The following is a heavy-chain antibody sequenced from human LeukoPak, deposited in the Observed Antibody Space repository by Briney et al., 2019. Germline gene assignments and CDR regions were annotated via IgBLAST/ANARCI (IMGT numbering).Heavy chain of an antibody. D-gene: IGHD3-10*01. CDR3: TTEPRDKYGDFDY. J-gene: IGHJ4*02. Sequence: GGSLRLSCAASGFTFSSYAMSWVRQAPGKGLEWVGRIKSNADGGTTDYAAPVKGRFSISRDDSKDTLYLQMNSLKTEDTAVYYCTTEPRDKYGDFDYWGQGTLVTVSS. V-gene: IGHV3-15*01. CDR1: GFTFSSYA. CDR2: IKSNADGGTT.